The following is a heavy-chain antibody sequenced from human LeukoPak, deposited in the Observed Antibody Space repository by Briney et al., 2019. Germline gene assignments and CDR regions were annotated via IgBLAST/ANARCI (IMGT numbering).Heavy chain of an antibody. Sequence: GGSLRLSCAASGFTFSSFAMSWVRQAPGKGLEWVSYISSSGSTIYYADSVKGRFTISRDNAKNSLYLQMNSLRAEDTAVYYCARGFRGSMYYDFWSGYYSLDYWGQGTLVTVSS. D-gene: IGHD3-3*01. V-gene: IGHV3-48*04. CDR1: GFTFSSFA. CDR3: ARGFRGSMYYDFWSGYYSLDY. CDR2: ISSSGSTI. J-gene: IGHJ4*02.